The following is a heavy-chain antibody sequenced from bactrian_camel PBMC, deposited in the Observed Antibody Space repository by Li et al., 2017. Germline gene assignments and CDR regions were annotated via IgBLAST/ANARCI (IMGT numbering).Heavy chain of an antibody. D-gene: IGHD6*01. CDR2: IDAEGTA. V-gene: IGHV3S53*01. Sequence: VQLVESGGGSVQEGGSLRLSCAAPGYSFTTHCMAWFRQAPGKEREGVAAIDAEGTATYADSVKGRVTISKGNGRLTLYLQMDSLKPEDTAMYYCAGSAGSWAARCGLSHSTYTYWGQGTQVT. J-gene: IGHJ4*01. CDR1: GYSFTTHC. CDR3: AGSAGSWAARCGLSHSTYTY.